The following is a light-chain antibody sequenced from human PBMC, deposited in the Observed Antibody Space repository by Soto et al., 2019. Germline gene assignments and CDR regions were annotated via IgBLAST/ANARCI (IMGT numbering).Light chain of an antibody. V-gene: IGKV3-20*01. J-gene: IGKJ5*01. CDR3: QEYDGAPIT. Sequence: SATLSCQSRPSIRSERLAWYQQKPRQAPRLVIVDASNSASGMTEGFSGSASGTDLTITIARLEHEDFAVYYCQEYDGAPITFGLGTRLEIK. CDR1: PSIRSER. CDR2: DAS.